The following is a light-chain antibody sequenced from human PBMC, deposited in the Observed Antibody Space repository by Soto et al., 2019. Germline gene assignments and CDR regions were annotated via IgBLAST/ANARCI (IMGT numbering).Light chain of an antibody. CDR3: QQYETYPMT. CDR1: QSISSW. Sequence: TQYPSTLSETIGDRVTITCRAGQSISSWLAWYQQKPGKAPKLLISKASTLQSGVPPRLSGSGSGTEFALTISSLQPDDFATHYCQQYETYPMTFGGETKVDIK. J-gene: IGKJ4*01. CDR2: KAS. V-gene: IGKV1-5*03.